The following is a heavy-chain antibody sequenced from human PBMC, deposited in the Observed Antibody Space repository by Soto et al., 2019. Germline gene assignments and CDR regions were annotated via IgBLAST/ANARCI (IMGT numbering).Heavy chain of an antibody. CDR3: ARGGYYDILTGLGV. CDR2: ISYDGSNK. D-gene: IGHD3-9*01. CDR1: GFTFSSYA. J-gene: IGHJ6*02. V-gene: IGHV3-30-3*01. Sequence: QVQLVESGGGVVQPGRSLRLSCAASGFTFSSYAMHWVRQAPGKGLEWVAVISYDGSNKYYADSVKGRFTISRDNSKNPLYLQMNSLRAEDTAVYYCARGGYYDILTGLGVWGQGTTVTVSS.